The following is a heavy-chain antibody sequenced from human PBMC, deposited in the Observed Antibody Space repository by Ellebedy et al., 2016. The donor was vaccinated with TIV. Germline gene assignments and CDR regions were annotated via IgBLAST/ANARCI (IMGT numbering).Heavy chain of an antibody. J-gene: IGHJ4*02. CDR1: GFTFSSYG. V-gene: IGHV3-33*06. CDR3: AKDRGQNYFDY. Sequence: GGSLRLSXAASGFTFSSYGMHWVRQAPGKGLEWVAVIWYDGSNKYYADSVKGRFTISRDNSKNTLYLQMNSLRAEDTAVYYCAKDRGQNYFDYWGQGTLVTVSS. CDR2: IWYDGSNK.